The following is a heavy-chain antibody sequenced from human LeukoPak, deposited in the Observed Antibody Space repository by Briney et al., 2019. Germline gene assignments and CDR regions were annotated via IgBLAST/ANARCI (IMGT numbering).Heavy chain of an antibody. V-gene: IGHV5-51*01. CDR2: IYPGDSDT. CDR3: ARSRYYYDCSGYYFDY. D-gene: IGHD3-22*01. CDR1: GYSFTSYW. Sequence: GEALKISCKSSGYSFTSYWIGWVRQIPGQALEWMGMIYPGDSDTRYSPYFHGQVTISADKSISTAYLQLSSVKASDTAMYYCARSRYYYDCSGYYFDYWGQGTLVTVSS. J-gene: IGHJ4*02.